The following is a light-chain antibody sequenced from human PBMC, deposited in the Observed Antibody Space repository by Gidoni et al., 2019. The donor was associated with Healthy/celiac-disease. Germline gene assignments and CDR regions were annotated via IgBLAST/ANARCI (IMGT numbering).Light chain of an antibody. CDR1: QSISSS. V-gene: IGKV1-39*01. CDR3: QQSYSTPCT. Sequence: IQITHSPSSLSESVGDRVTITCRASQSISSSLNWYQQKPGKAPKLLIYAASSLQSGVPARSSVSGSGTDFTLTISSLQPEDWATYYCQQSYSTPCTFXGXTKVEIK. CDR2: AAS. J-gene: IGKJ4*01.